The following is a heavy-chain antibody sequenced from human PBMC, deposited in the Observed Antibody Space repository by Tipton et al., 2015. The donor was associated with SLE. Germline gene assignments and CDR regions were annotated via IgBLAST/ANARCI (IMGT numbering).Heavy chain of an antibody. D-gene: IGHD6-19*01. V-gene: IGHV4-34*01. CDR2: INHSRST. Sequence: TLSLTCAVYGGSFSGYSWHWVRQPPGKGLEWIGEINHSRSTNYNPSLKSRVTISLDTFTNQFSLMLNSVTAADTGVYYCARGVAGYFSFCYMDVWGKGTTVIVSS. J-gene: IGHJ6*03. CDR3: ARGVAGYFSFCYMDV. CDR1: GGSFSGYS.